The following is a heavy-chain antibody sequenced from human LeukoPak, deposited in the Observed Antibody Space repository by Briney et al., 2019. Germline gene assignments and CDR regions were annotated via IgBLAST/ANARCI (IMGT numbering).Heavy chain of an antibody. CDR2: INPSGGST. D-gene: IGHD3-3*01. V-gene: IGHV1-46*01. Sequence: ASVKVSCKASGYTFTSYYMHWVRQAPGQGLEWMGIINPSGGSTSYAQKFQGRVTMTRDTSTSTVYMELSSLRSEDTAVYYCARSWDYDFWSIRAPFDPWGQGTLVTVSS. CDR1: GYTFTSYY. CDR3: ARSWDYDFWSIRAPFDP. J-gene: IGHJ5*02.